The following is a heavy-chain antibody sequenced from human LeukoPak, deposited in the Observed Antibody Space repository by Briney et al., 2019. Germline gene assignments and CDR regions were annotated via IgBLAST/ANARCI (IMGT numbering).Heavy chain of an antibody. CDR1: GGTFSSYA. CDR2: IIPIFGTA. V-gene: IGHV1-69*05. D-gene: IGHD3-9*01. Sequence: EASVKVSCKASGGTFSSYAISWVRQAPGQGLEWMGRIIPIFGTANYAQKFQGRVTITTDESTSTAYMELSSLRSEDTAVYYCASAVLRYFDSHDAFDIWGKGTMVTVSS. CDR3: ASAVLRYFDSHDAFDI. J-gene: IGHJ3*02.